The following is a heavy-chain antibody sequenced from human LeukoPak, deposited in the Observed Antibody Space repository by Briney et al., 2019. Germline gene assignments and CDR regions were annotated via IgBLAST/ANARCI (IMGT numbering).Heavy chain of an antibody. CDR1: GFTFSRYA. J-gene: IGHJ4*02. D-gene: IGHD3-10*02. V-gene: IGHV3-30-3*01. Sequence: GGSLRLSCAASGFTFSRYAMHWVRRAPGKGLEWVAVISYDGSNKYYADSVKGRFTISRDNSKNTLYLQMNSLRAEDTAVYYCARDTMYYFDYWGQGTLVTVSS. CDR3: ARDTMYYFDY. CDR2: ISYDGSNK.